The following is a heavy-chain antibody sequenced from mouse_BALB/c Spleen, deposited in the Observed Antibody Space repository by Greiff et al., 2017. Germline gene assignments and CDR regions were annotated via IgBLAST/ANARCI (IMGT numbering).Heavy chain of an antibody. CDR2: INSNGGST. Sequence: EVKLMESGGGLVQPGGSLKLSCAASGFTFSSYGMSWVRQTPDKRLELVATINSNGGSTYYPDSVKGRFTISRDNAKNTLYLQMSSLKSEDTAMYYCARDPYYYGRDYYAMDYWGQGTSVTVSS. J-gene: IGHJ4*01. CDR1: GFTFSSYG. CDR3: ARDPYYYGRDYYAMDY. D-gene: IGHD1-1*01. V-gene: IGHV5-6-3*01.